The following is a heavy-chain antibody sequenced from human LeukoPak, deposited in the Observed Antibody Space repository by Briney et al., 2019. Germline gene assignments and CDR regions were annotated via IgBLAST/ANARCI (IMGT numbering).Heavy chain of an antibody. J-gene: IGHJ4*02. CDR2: IYYSGST. V-gene: IGHV4-61*01. CDR3: ATGDGSGSRVY. CDR1: GGSISSSTYY. Sequence: SETLSLTCTVSGGSISSSTYYWSWIRQPPGKGLEWIGYIYYSGSTNYNPSLKSRVTISVDTSKNQFSLKLSSVTAADTAVYYCATGDGSGSRVYWGQGTPVTVSS. D-gene: IGHD2-15*01.